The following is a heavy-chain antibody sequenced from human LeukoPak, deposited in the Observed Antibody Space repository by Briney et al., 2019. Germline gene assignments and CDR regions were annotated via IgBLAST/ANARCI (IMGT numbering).Heavy chain of an antibody. D-gene: IGHD3-16*02. CDR1: GYTFTSYG. V-gene: IGHV1-18*01. CDR3: ARDPSPMITFGGVIVPTADY. Sequence: GSVKVSCKASGYTFTSYGISWVRQAPGQGLEWMGWISAYNGNTNYAQKLQGRVTMTTDTSTSTAYMELRSQRSDDTAVYYCARDPSPMITFGGVIVPTADYWGKGTTVTVSS. CDR2: ISAYNGNT. J-gene: IGHJ6*04.